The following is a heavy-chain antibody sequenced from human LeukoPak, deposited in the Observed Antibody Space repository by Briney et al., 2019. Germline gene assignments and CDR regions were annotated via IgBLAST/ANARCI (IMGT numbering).Heavy chain of an antibody. J-gene: IGHJ3*02. D-gene: IGHD3-10*01. CDR3: ATQLRTYYYGSGSHGAFDI. V-gene: IGHV5-51*01. Sequence: GESLKTSCKGSGYSFTSYWIGWVRQMPGKGLEWMGILYPGDSDTTYSPSFQGQVTISADKSLSTAYLQWSSLKASDTAMYYCATQLRTYYYGSGSHGAFDIWGQGTMVTVSS. CDR2: LYPGDSDT. CDR1: GYSFTSYW.